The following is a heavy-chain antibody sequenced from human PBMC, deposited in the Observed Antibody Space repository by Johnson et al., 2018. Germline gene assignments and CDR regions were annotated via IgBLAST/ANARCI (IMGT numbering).Heavy chain of an antibody. D-gene: IGHD5-24*01. CDR2: IIPIFGTA. J-gene: IGHJ3*02. CDR3: ARDGAEMATMSDAFDI. CDR1: GGTFSSYA. Sequence: QEQLVQSGAEVKKPGSSVKVSCKASGGTFSSYAISWVRQAPGQGLEWMGGIIPIFGTANYAQKFQGRVTITADESTSTAYMELSSLRAEATAVYYCARDGAEMATMSDAFDIWGQGTMVTVSS. V-gene: IGHV1-69*01.